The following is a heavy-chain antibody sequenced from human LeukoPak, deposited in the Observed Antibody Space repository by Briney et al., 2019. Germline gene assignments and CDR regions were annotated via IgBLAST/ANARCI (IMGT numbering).Heavy chain of an antibody. V-gene: IGHV3-30*18. CDR3: AKDFGDSRSGSSWYYYYYGMDV. D-gene: IGHD6-13*01. CDR2: ISYDGNNK. Sequence: GGSLRLSCAASGFTFSSYGMHWVRQAPGKGLEWVAIISYDGNNKYYADSVKGRFTISRDNSKNTLYLQMTSLRAEDTAVYYCAKDFGDSRSGSSWYYYYYGMDVWGQGTTVTVSS. CDR1: GFTFSSYG. J-gene: IGHJ6*02.